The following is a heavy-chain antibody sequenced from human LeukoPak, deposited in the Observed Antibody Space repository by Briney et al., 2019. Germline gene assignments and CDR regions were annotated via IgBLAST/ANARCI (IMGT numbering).Heavy chain of an antibody. D-gene: IGHD6-13*01. CDR2: ISYDGSNK. CDR3: TVLVRPLAYYFDY. J-gene: IGHJ4*02. V-gene: IGHV3-30-3*01. CDR1: GFTFSSYA. Sequence: GRSLRLFCAASGFTFSSYAMHWVRQAPGKGLEWVAVISYDGSNKYYADSVKGRFTISRDNSKNTLYLQMNSLRAEDTAVYYCTVLVRPLAYYFDYWGQGTLVTVSS.